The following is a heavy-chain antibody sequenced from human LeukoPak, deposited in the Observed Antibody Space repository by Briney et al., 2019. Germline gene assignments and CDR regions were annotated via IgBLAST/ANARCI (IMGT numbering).Heavy chain of an antibody. CDR3: AKDIVVVVAATAPPDY. V-gene: IGHV3-23*01. CDR1: GFTFSSYA. J-gene: IGHJ4*02. Sequence: HPGGSLRLSCAASGFTFSSYAMSWVRQAPGKGLEWVSAISGSGGSTYYADSVKGRFTISRDNSKNTLYLQMNSLRAEDTAVHYCAKDIVVVVAATAPPDYWGQGTLVTVSS. D-gene: IGHD2-15*01. CDR2: ISGSGGST.